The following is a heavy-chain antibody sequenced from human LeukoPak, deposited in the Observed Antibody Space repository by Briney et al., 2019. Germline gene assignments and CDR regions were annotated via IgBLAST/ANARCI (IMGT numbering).Heavy chain of an antibody. Sequence: KPSETLSLTCTVSGGSISSSSYFWGWIRQPPGKGLEWIGTIHSGGSTYYNPSLKSRVTISVDTSKNQLSLKLSSVTAADTAVYYCARRGTNWGRFDYWGQGTLVTVSS. D-gene: IGHD7-27*01. V-gene: IGHV4-39*01. CDR3: ARRGTNWGRFDY. CDR2: IHSGGST. CDR1: GGSISSSSYF. J-gene: IGHJ4*02.